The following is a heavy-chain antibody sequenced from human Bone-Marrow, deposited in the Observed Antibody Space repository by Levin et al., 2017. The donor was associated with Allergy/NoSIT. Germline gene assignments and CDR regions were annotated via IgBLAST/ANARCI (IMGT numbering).Heavy chain of an antibody. CDR2: INQDGSER. Sequence: GESLKISCAASGFTFGTYWMTWVRQAPGKGLEWVANINQDGSERFYVDSVRGRFTISRDNAKKSVHLQMNSLRAEDTAVYFCARGSPSLFGSETYYKVHYWGQGTLVTVSS. J-gene: IGHJ4*02. CDR3: ARGSPSLFGSETYYKVHY. D-gene: IGHD3-10*01. CDR1: GFTFGTYW. V-gene: IGHV3-7*04.